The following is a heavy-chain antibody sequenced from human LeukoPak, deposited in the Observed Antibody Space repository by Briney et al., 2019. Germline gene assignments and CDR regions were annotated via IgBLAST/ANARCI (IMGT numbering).Heavy chain of an antibody. CDR1: GFSFSAYG. D-gene: IGHD1-26*01. CDR3: AKDRRGSLGTFDI. Sequence: SEGSLRLSCAASGFSFSAYGMQWARRAPGKGLEWVAFIPYDGAKYYADSVKGRFTISRDNSKNTLYLQMSSLRAEDTAVYYCAKDRRGSLGTFDIWGQGTMVTVSS. V-gene: IGHV3-30*02. CDR2: IPYDGAK. J-gene: IGHJ3*02.